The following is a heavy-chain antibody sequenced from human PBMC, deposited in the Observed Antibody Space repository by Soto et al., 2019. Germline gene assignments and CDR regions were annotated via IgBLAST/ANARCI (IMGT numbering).Heavy chain of an antibody. CDR1: GDSVSGSSAT. J-gene: IGHJ6*03. CDR3: ARVVGAPSWNIYYYFMDV. Sequence: SQTLSLTCAISGDSVSGSSATWHWIRQSPSRGLEWLGRTYYRSKWYNDYAVSVESRITISPETSKNQFSLHLNSVTPEDTAVYYCARVVGAPSWNIYYYFMDVWGQGTTVTVSS. V-gene: IGHV6-1*01. CDR2: TYYRSKWYN. D-gene: IGHD1-1*01.